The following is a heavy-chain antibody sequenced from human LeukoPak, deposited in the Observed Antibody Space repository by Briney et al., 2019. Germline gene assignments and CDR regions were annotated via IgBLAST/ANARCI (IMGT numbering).Heavy chain of an antibody. V-gene: IGHV4-39*01. CDR2: IYYSGSP. CDR3: ARHDYGGVNWFDP. Sequence: SETLSLTCTVPGGSISSSSYYWGWIRQPPGKGLEWLGGIYYSGSPYYNPSHKSRVNISVDTSKKQFSLKLSSVTAADTAVYYCARHDYGGVNWFDPWGQGTLVTVSS. CDR1: GGSISSSSYY. D-gene: IGHD4-23*01. J-gene: IGHJ5*02.